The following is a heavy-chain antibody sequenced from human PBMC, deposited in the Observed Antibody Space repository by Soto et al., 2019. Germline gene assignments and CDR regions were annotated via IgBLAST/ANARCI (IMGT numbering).Heavy chain of an antibody. CDR3: AKDLGYGDYRLRDAFDI. CDR2: ISWNSGSI. Sequence: EVQLVESGGGLVQPGRSLRLSCAASGFTFDDYAMHWVRQAPGKGLEWVSGISWNSGSIGYADSVKGRFTISRDNAKNSLYLQMNSLSAEDTALYYCAKDLGYGDYRLRDAFDIWGQGTMVTVSS. V-gene: IGHV3-9*01. D-gene: IGHD4-17*01. J-gene: IGHJ3*02. CDR1: GFTFDDYA.